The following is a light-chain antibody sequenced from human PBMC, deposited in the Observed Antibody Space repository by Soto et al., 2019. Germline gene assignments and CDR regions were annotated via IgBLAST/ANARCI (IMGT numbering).Light chain of an antibody. J-gene: IGLJ1*01. CDR3: CSFAGYNTYV. Sequence: QSVLTQPPSASGSPGQSVTISCTGTNNDIGFYNYVSWYQHHPGKAPKLLIYEVSKSPSGVPDRFSGSKSGNTASLTVPGLQPEDEADYYCCSFAGYNTYVFGTGTKVTVL. CDR2: EVS. V-gene: IGLV2-8*01. CDR1: NNDIGFYNY.